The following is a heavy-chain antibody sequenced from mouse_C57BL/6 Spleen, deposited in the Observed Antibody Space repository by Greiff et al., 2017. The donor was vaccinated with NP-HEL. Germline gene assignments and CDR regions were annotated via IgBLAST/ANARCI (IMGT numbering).Heavy chain of an antibody. CDR3: ARPYYGYDDGFAY. CDR2: ISSGSSTI. Sequence: EVKVVESGGGLVKPGGSLKLSCAASGFTFSDYGMHWVRQAPEKGLEWVAYISSGSSTIYYADTVKGRFTMSRDNAKNTLFLQMTSLRSEDTAMYYCARPYYGYDDGFAYWGQGTLVTVSA. D-gene: IGHD2-9*01. V-gene: IGHV5-17*01. CDR1: GFTFSDYG. J-gene: IGHJ3*01.